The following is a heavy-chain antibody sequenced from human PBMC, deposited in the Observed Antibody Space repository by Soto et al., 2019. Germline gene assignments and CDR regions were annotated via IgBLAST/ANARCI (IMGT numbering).Heavy chain of an antibody. CDR2: IYYSGST. D-gene: IGHD4-17*01. CDR3: ASENYGDYVTAWFDP. J-gene: IGHJ5*02. V-gene: IGHV4-31*03. Sequence: PSETLSLTCTVSGGSISSGGYYWSWIRQHPGKGLEWIGYIYYSGSTYYNPSLKSRVTISVDTSKNQFSLKLSSVTAADTAVYYCASENYGDYVTAWFDPWGQGTMVTVYS. CDR1: GGSISSGGYY.